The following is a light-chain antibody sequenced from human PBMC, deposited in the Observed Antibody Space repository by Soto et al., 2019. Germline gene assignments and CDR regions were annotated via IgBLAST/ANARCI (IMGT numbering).Light chain of an antibody. V-gene: IGKV3-11*01. Sequence: EIVLTQPPATLSLSPGERATLSCRASQSVSSYLAWYQQKPGRAPRLLIYDASNRATGIPARFSGSGSGTDFTLTISSLEPEDFAVYYCQQYVSSPPYTFGRGTKVDIK. J-gene: IGKJ2*01. CDR2: DAS. CDR1: QSVSSY. CDR3: QQYVSSPPYT.